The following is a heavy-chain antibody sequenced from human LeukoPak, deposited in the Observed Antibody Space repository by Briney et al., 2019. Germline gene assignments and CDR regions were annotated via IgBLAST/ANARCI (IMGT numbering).Heavy chain of an antibody. Sequence: GGSLRLSCTASGLTLTNYAMSWVRQSPGKGLEWVSVISGSGATGTFYADSVRGRFTISRDNSKNTLYLQMDRLRAEDTALYYCAKQSTQRCYTRMDVWGQGTTVTVS. V-gene: IGHV3-23*01. CDR1: GLTLTNYA. D-gene: IGHD2-2*02. J-gene: IGHJ6*02. CDR2: ISGSGATGT. CDR3: AKQSTQRCYTRMDV.